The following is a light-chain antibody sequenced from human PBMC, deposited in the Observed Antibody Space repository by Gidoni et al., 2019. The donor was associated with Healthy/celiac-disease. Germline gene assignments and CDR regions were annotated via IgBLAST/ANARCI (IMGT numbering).Light chain of an antibody. CDR2: DAS. Sequence: ELVLTQSPATLSLSPGESATLSCRASQSVCSYLTWYQQKPGQAPRLLIYDASNRATGIPARFSGSGSGTDFTLTISSLEPEDFAVYYCQQRSNWPPTFGQGTKVEIK. V-gene: IGKV3-11*01. J-gene: IGKJ1*01. CDR3: QQRSNWPPT. CDR1: QSVCSY.